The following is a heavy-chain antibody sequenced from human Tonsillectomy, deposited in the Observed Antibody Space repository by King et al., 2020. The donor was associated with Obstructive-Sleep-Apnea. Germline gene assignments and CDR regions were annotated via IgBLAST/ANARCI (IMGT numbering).Heavy chain of an antibody. CDR1: GFTFGDYA. D-gene: IGHD1-1*01. J-gene: IGHJ5*02. V-gene: IGHV3-49*03. Sequence: VQLVESGGGLVQPGRSLRLSCTASGFTFGDYAMSWFRQAPGKGLEWVGFIRSKAYGGKTEYAASVKGRLTISRDDSKSIAYLKLSSLKTEDTAVYYCTRENWNRSFDPWGQGTLVTVSS. CDR2: IRSKAYGGKT. CDR3: TRENWNRSFDP.